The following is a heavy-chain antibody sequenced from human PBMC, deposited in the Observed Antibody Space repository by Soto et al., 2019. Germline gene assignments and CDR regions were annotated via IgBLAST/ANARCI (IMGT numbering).Heavy chain of an antibody. J-gene: IGHJ4*02. CDR3: AHSSGAAADLFDY. D-gene: IGHD6-13*01. CDR2: IYWDDDK. Sequence: QITLKESGPTLVKPTQTLTLTCSFSGFTLTSTGVGVGWIRQSPGKALEWLALIYWDDDKRYRASLKSRLTIAXDXXKNQVVLTMTNMDPVDTATYYCAHSSGAAADLFDYWDQGILVTVSA. CDR1: GFTLTSTGVG. V-gene: IGHV2-5*02.